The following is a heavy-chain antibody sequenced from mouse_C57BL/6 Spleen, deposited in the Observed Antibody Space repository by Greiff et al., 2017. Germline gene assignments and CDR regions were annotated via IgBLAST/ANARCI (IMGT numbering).Heavy chain of an antibody. D-gene: IGHD1-3*01. V-gene: IGHV3-6*01. CDR2: ISYDGSN. Sequence: DVKLVESGPGLVKPSQSLSLTCSVTGYSITSGYYWNWIRQFPGNKLEWMGYISYDGSNNYNPSLKNRISITRDTSKNQFFLKLNSVTTEDTATYYCARDSKWGDYDYWGQGTTLTVSS. CDR1: GYSITSGYY. J-gene: IGHJ2*01. CDR3: ARDSKWGDYDY.